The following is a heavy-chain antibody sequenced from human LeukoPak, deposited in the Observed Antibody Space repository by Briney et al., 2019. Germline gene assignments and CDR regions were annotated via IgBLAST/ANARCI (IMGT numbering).Heavy chain of an antibody. D-gene: IGHD5/OR15-5a*01. Sequence: GASVKVSCQTSGYTFTNYYIQWVRQAPGQGLEWMGIINPSTGSTNYAQKFQGRVTMTRDTSTSTVYMEVSSLRSDDTAVYYCARDPGLRGDYYYIDVWGKGTTVTVS. CDR1: GYTFTNYY. CDR3: ARDPGLRGDYYYIDV. CDR2: INPSTGST. J-gene: IGHJ6*03. V-gene: IGHV1-46*01.